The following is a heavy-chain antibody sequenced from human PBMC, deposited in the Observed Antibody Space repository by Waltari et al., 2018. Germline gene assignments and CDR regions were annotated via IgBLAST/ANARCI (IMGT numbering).Heavy chain of an antibody. Sequence: QVHLVESGGGVVQSGKSLRLSCAASGFTIKDFAMHWVRQAPGQGLEWVSVISSDGTNNYYAASLKCRFIISRDNSGSTLYLQMNSLRPQDTAIYYCARGDCRSTSCYSLESWGHGTLVTVS. D-gene: IGHD2-2*01. CDR2: ISSDGTNN. CDR3: ARGDCRSTSCYSLES. V-gene: IGHV3-30*01. CDR1: GFTIKDFA. J-gene: IGHJ1*01.